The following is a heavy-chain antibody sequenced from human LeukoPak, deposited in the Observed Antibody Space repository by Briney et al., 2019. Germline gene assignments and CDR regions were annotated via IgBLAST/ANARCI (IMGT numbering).Heavy chain of an antibody. V-gene: IGHV1-2*02. CDR1: GYTFTAYY. Sequence: GASVKVSCKASGYTFTAYYMHWVRQAPGQGLEWMGWISPNSGATNYAQKFQGRATMTRDTSISTAYMELSGLRSDDTAVYYRARDEGGGLNYWGQGTLVTVSS. D-gene: IGHD2-15*01. J-gene: IGHJ4*02. CDR2: ISPNSGAT. CDR3: ARDEGGGLNY.